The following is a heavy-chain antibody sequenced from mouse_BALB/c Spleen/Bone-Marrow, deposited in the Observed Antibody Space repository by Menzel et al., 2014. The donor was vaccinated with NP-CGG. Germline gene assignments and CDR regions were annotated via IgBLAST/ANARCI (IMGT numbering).Heavy chain of an antibody. J-gene: IGHJ3*01. D-gene: IGHD2-1*01. CDR1: GYSFTTYW. CDR3: AREKVYYGISWFAY. Sequence: QVQLQRSGTEVVRPGASVKLSCKASGYSFTTYWMNWVKQRPGQGLEWIGTIHPSDSETRLNQKFKDKATLTVDKSSSTAYMQLNSPTSEDSAFYYCAREKVYYGISWFAYWGQGTLVTVSA. CDR2: IHPSDSET. V-gene: IGHV1-61*01.